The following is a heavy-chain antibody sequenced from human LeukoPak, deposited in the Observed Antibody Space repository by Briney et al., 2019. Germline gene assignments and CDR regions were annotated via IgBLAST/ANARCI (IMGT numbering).Heavy chain of an antibody. D-gene: IGHD1-26*01. V-gene: IGHV4-59*11. CDR1: GGSITSHY. J-gene: IGHJ4*02. CDR3: ARVGSGSALDY. CDR2: MYHSGSS. Sequence: SETLSLTCTVSGGSITSHYWSWVRQPPGKGLEWIGYMYHSGSSTYNPSLKSRVTMSIDTSKKQFSLKLSSVTAVDTAVYYCARVGSGSALDYWGQGSLVTVSS.